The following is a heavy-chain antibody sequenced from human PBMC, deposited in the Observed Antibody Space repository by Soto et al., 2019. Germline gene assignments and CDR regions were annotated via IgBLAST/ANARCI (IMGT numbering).Heavy chain of an antibody. Sequence: EAQLVESGGGLVQPGGSLRLSCVASGFTFSDHWMQWVRQVPGERPAWVSRINSDGSVTADADSVRGRVTISRDNAKNTLYLQRNSLRVDDTAMYYCVRQYSAYDIWGQGTMVTVSS. CDR2: INSDGSVT. J-gene: IGHJ3*02. CDR3: VRQYSAYDI. V-gene: IGHV3-74*03. D-gene: IGHD4-4*01. CDR1: GFTFSDHW.